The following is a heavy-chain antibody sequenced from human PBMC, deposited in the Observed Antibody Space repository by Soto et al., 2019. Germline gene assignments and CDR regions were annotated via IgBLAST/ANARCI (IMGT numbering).Heavy chain of an antibody. J-gene: IGHJ4*02. V-gene: IGHV3-48*01. Sequence: EVQLVESGGGLVQPGGSLRLSCAVSGFTFSAYSMNWVRQAPGKGLEWVSYISTSSSTIYYADSVKGRFTISRDDAKNSLYLQMNSLRAEDTAVYYCARLICSTTSCPRDYFDYWGQGTLVTVSS. D-gene: IGHD2-2*01. CDR3: ARLICSTTSCPRDYFDY. CDR1: GFTFSAYS. CDR2: ISTSSSTI.